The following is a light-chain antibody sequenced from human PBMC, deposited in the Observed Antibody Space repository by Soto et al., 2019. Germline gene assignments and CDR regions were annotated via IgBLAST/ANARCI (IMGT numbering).Light chain of an antibody. CDR3: QQYNSYSEGT. V-gene: IGKV1-5*01. CDR1: QSISSW. Sequence: DIHLTQSPSSLSASVGDRVTITCRASQSISSWLAWFQQKPGKAPKLLIHDASSLESGVPSRFSGSGSGTEFTLTISSLQPEDFATYYCQQYNSYSEGTFGQGTELEIK. CDR2: DAS. J-gene: IGKJ2*02.